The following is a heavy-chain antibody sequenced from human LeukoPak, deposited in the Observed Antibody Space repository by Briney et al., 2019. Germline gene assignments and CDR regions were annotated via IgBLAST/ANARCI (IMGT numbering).Heavy chain of an antibody. CDR2: IYPNSGAT. CDR1: GYTFTGYY. V-gene: IGHV1-2*02. Sequence: ASVKVSCKASGYTFTGYYMHWVRQAPGQGLEWMGYIYPNSGATKYAQKFQGRVTMTRDTSISTAYMELSGLRSDDTAVYYCGTLLSNGPFDYWGQGTLVTVSS. J-gene: IGHJ4*02. CDR3: GTLLSNGPFDY.